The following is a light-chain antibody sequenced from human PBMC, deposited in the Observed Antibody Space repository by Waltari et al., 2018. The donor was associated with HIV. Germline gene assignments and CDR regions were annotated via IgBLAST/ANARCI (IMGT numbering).Light chain of an antibody. Sequence: QSVLTQPPSASGTPGQRVTISCSGSISTIGRNSVNWYQQFPGTAPKLLIYNNDNRPSGVPDRFSGSQSGTSASLAISGLQSEDEADYYCAAWDDTMNGGVFGTGTKVIVL. J-gene: IGLJ1*01. CDR2: NND. V-gene: IGLV1-44*01. CDR1: ISTIGRNS. CDR3: AAWDDTMNGGV.